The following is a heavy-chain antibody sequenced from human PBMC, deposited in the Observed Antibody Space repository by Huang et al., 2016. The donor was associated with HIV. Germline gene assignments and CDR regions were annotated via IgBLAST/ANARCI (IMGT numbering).Heavy chain of an antibody. CDR2: IKQDGSEK. D-gene: IGHD6-19*01. Sequence: EVQLVGSGGGLVQPGGSLRVSCAASGFSISTYWMSWVRQTPGKGLEWVASIKQDGSEKDYVDAVKGRFIISRDNAKNSLYLQMNSLRAEDTAVYYCTRGPLGWLVHRYFYHWGQGTLVTVSS. CDR1: GFSISTYW. J-gene: IGHJ1*01. CDR3: TRGPLGWLVHRYFYH. V-gene: IGHV3-7*01.